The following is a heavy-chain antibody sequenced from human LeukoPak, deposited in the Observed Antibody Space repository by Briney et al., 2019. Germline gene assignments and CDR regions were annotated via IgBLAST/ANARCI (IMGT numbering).Heavy chain of an antibody. V-gene: IGHV3-11*01. Sequence: KAGGALRLSCAASGFTFSDYNMNWVRQGPGKGLEWVSYITNGGSTIHHADSVKGRFTISRDNAKKTLYLQMNSLRAEDTAVYYCARSIGLTGGGVDVWGQGTTVTVSS. D-gene: IGHD3-9*01. CDR1: GFTFSDYN. CDR2: ITNGGSTI. CDR3: ARSIGLTGGGVDV. J-gene: IGHJ6*02.